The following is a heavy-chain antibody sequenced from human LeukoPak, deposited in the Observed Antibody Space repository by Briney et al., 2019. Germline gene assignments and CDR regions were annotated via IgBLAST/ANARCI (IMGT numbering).Heavy chain of an antibody. J-gene: IGHJ4*02. V-gene: IGHV4-59*01. CDR1: GDSTSRYH. CDR3: AGLFSGYDPFDY. D-gene: IGHD5-12*01. Sequence: PSETLSLTCTVSGDSTSRYHWSWIRQPPGKGLEFLGYIFYSGIVNYNPSLKSRVTMSVDSSKNQVSLKVRSVTAADTAVYYCAGLFSGYDPFDYWGQGTLVTVSS. CDR2: IFYSGIV.